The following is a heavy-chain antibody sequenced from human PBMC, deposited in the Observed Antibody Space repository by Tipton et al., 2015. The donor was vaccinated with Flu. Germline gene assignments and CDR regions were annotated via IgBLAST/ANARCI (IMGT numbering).Heavy chain of an antibody. CDR3: ARSGSYHHYYFDL. CDR2: IYPSGNT. V-gene: IGHV4-4*07. Sequence: TLSLTCTVSGCSLSSYFWSWIRQPAGKGLEWIGRIYPSGNTNYNPSLQSRVTMSVDTSRNQFSLSLTSVTAADAAIYYCARSGSYHHYYFDLWGRGTLVSVSS. D-gene: IGHD1-26*01. J-gene: IGHJ2*01. CDR1: GCSLSSYF.